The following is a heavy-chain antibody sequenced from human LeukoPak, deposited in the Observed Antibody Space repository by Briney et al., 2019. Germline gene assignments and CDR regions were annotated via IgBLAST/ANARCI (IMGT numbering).Heavy chain of an antibody. V-gene: IGHV3-53*01. J-gene: IGHJ3*02. Sequence: PGGSLRLSCAASGFTVSSNYMSWVRQAPGKGLEWVSVIYSGGSTYYADSVKGRFTISRDNSKNTLYLQMNSLRAEDTAVYYCARSNVYYGSGSYAFDIWGQGTMVSVS. D-gene: IGHD3-10*01. CDR1: GFTVSSNY. CDR2: IYSGGST. CDR3: ARSNVYYGSGSYAFDI.